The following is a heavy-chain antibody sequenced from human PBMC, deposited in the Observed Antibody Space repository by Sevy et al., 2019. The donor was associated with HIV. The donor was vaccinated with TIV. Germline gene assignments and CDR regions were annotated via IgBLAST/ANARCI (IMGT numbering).Heavy chain of an antibody. Sequence: GGSLRLSCTASGFTFGGYTMSWVRQAPGKGLEWVAFIRGKPYGGTTEYAGSGKVRFTISSDDSKSIAYLQMNSLNTEDTAVYYCTRVEGAADWGMDVWGQGTTVTVSS. V-gene: IGHV3-49*04. CDR3: TRVEGAADWGMDV. CDR2: IRGKPYGGTT. CDR1: GFTFGGYT. J-gene: IGHJ6*02. D-gene: IGHD1-26*01.